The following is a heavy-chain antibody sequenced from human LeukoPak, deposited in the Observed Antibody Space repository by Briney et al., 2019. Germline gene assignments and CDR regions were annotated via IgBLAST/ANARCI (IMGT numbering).Heavy chain of an antibody. CDR2: IYYSGSI. V-gene: IGHV4-59*08. D-gene: IGHD4-17*01. Sequence: SETLSPTCTVSGGSLSNYYWSWIRQPPGKGLEWIGYIYYSGSINYNPSLKSRVTISVDMSKNQFSLQLSSVTAADTAVYYCARQSRDGDYIAKLFDYWGQGTLVTVSS. J-gene: IGHJ4*02. CDR3: ARQSRDGDYIAKLFDY. CDR1: GGSLSNYY.